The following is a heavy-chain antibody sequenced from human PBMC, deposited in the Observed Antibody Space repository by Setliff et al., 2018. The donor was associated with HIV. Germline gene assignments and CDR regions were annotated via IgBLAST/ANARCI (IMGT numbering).Heavy chain of an antibody. V-gene: IGHV4-59*08. J-gene: IGHJ4*02. CDR2: IFYTGST. CDR3: GRQVPVPGVAVTPIDY. D-gene: IGHD3-22*01. CDR1: GCSISSYY. Sequence: SETLSLTCTVSGCSISSYYWTWLRQFPGKGLEWIGFIFYTGSTTYNPSLNSRVTISVDTSKNQFSLKVTSVTAADTAVYYCGRQVPVPGVAVTPIDYWGQGTLVTVPQ.